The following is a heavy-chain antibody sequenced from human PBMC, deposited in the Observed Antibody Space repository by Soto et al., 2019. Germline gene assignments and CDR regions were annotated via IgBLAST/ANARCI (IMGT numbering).Heavy chain of an antibody. Sequence: ASVKVSCKASGFSFTGYYIHWLRQAPGQGLEWMGWINAHSGGTEYAQKFQGRVSLTRDTSIATAYLTLTSLTSDDTALYYCAKDLTRQLAYWLDPWGQGTQVTVSS. CDR3: AKDLTRQLAYWLDP. V-gene: IGHV1-2*02. CDR1: GFSFTGYY. D-gene: IGHD6-6*01. CDR2: INAHSGGT. J-gene: IGHJ5*02.